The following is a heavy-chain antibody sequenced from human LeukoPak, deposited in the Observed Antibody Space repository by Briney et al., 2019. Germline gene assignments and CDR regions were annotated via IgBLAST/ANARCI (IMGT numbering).Heavy chain of an antibody. D-gene: IGHD3-22*01. CDR1: GFTFSSYS. J-gene: IGHJ3*02. Sequence: GGSLRLSCAASGFTFSSYSMNWVRQAPGKELEWVSSISSSSSYIYYADSVKGRFTISRDNSKNTLYLQMNSLRAEDTAVYYCARRGWDSSGYYYSYDAFDIWGQGTMVTVSS. CDR3: ARRGWDSSGYYYSYDAFDI. CDR2: ISSSSSYI. V-gene: IGHV3-21*01.